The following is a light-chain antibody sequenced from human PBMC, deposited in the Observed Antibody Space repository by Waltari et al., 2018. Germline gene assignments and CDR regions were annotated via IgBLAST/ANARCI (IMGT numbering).Light chain of an antibody. J-gene: IGKJ1*01. Sequence: EIVLTQSPGTLSLSPGETATLSCRASQSVKSEYLTWYQQKPGQAPRLLVYGASSRATGIPDMFSGSGSGTDFTLTIRRLEPEDFAVFYCLQWGASQWTFGQGTRVEVK. CDR2: GAS. CDR1: QSVKSEY. CDR3: LQWGASQWT. V-gene: IGKV3-20*01.